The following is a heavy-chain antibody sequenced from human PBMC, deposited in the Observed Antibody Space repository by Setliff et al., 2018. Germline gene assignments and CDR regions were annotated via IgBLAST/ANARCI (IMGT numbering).Heavy chain of an antibody. CDR1: GFTFADCA. Sequence: LRLSCTTSGFTFADCAMSWVRQAPGKGLEWVGFIRSKTYGATTEYAASVKGKFTISRDDSKSIAYLQLNSLETEDTAVYYCTKFSNNGWSWYVDLWGRGTLVTVS. V-gene: IGHV3-49*04. J-gene: IGHJ2*01. CDR3: TKFSNNGWSWYVDL. CDR2: IRSKTYGATT. D-gene: IGHD6-19*01.